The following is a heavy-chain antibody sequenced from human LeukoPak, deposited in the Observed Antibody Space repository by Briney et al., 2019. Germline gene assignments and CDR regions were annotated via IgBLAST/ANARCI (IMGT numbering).Heavy chain of an antibody. Sequence: GGSRRLSCVASEFTFSSYNMNWVRQAPGKGLEWVSSISSSSSYIYYADAVKGRFTISRDNSKNTLYLQMNSLRAEDTAVYYCARGRYDSNPLDYWGQGTLVTVSS. CDR3: ARGRYDSNPLDY. CDR1: EFTFSSYN. CDR2: ISSSSSYI. D-gene: IGHD3-22*01. V-gene: IGHV3-21*04. J-gene: IGHJ4*02.